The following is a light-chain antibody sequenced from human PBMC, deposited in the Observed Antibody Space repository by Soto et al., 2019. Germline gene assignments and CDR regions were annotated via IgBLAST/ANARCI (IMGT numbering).Light chain of an antibody. V-gene: IGKV1-5*01. Sequence: DIQMTQSPSTLSASVGDRVTITGRASQSISSWLAWYQQKPGKAPKLLIYDASSLESGVPSRFSGSGSGTEFTLTISSLQPDDFATYYCQQYNSYPWTVGQGTKVEIK. CDR1: QSISSW. CDR3: QQYNSYPWT. CDR2: DAS. J-gene: IGKJ1*01.